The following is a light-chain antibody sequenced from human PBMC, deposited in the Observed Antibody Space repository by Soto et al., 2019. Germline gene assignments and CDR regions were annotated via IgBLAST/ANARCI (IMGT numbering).Light chain of an antibody. Sequence: QSVLTQPPSASGTPGQRVTISCSGSSSNIGGNTVNWFQQLPGTAPKLLIYTNNQRPSGVPDRFSGPKSGTSASLAISGLQSEDEADYYCAAWDGSLNGWVFGGGTKLTVL. J-gene: IGLJ3*02. CDR2: TNN. V-gene: IGLV1-44*01. CDR1: SSNIGGNT. CDR3: AAWDGSLNGWV.